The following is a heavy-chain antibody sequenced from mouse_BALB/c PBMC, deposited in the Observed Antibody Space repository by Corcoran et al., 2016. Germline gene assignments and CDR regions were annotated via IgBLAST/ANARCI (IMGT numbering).Heavy chain of an antibody. Sequence: QVQLQQSGAELMKPGASVKLSCKATGYTFSSYWIEWVKQRPGHGLEWIGEIIPGSGSTNYNEKFKGKATFTADTSSNTAYMQLSSLTSDDSAVYYCARYCPFAYWGQGTLVTVSA. CDR1: GYTFSSYW. J-gene: IGHJ3*01. CDR2: IIPGSGST. CDR3: ARYCPFAY. V-gene: IGHV1-9*01.